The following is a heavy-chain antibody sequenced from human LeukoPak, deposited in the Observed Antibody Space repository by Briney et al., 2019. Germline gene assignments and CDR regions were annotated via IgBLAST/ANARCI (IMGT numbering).Heavy chain of an antibody. Sequence: LSLTCTVSGGSISSSSYYWGWISQPPGKGLEWVSYISSSGSTIYYADSVKGRFTIPRDNAKNSLYLQMNSLRAEDTAVYYCARGIDYGDYGGSLDYWGQGTLVTVSS. V-gene: IGHV3-11*01. CDR3: ARGIDYGDYGGSLDY. CDR1: GGSISSSSYY. J-gene: IGHJ4*02. CDR2: ISSSGSTI. D-gene: IGHD4-17*01.